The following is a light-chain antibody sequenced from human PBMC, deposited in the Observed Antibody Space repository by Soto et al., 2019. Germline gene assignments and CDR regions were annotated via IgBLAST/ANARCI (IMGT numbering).Light chain of an antibody. Sequence: DIVMTQSPDSLAVSLGERATINCKSSQSVLHSSNNKNYLAWYQQKPGHPPNLLIYWASTREFGVPDRFSGSGSGTDFTLTISSLQAEDVAVYYCQQYYSTPVTFGPGTKVDIK. CDR2: WAS. J-gene: IGKJ3*01. CDR3: QQYYSTPVT. CDR1: QSVLHSSNNKNY. V-gene: IGKV4-1*01.